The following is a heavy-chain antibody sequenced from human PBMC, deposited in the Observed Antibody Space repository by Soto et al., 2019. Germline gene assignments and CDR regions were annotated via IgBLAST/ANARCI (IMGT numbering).Heavy chain of an antibody. J-gene: IGHJ4*02. CDR2: IYYSGST. Sequence: QVQLQESGPGLVKPSQTLSLTCTVSGGSISSGGYYWSWIRQHPGKGLEWIGYIYYSGSTYYNPSLKGRVTISVDTSKNQCCLKLSSVTAADTALYYCARYCSGGSCYSSPFDYWGQGTLVTVSS. D-gene: IGHD2-15*01. V-gene: IGHV4-31*03. CDR3: ARYCSGGSCYSSPFDY. CDR1: GGSISSGGYY.